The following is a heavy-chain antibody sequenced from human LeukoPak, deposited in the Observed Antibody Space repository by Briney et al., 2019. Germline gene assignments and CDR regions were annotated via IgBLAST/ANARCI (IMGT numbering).Heavy chain of an antibody. CDR1: GGSISGSY. V-gene: IGHV4-59*01. J-gene: IGHJ2*01. D-gene: IGHD2-2*01. Sequence: SETLSLTCTVSGGSISGSYWNWIRQPPGKGLEWIGYIYYRGSTNYNPSLKSRVTISVDTSKKQFSLKLSSVTAADTAVYYCARDPVDQPYWFFDLWGRGTLVTVSS. CDR2: IYYRGST. CDR3: ARDPVDQPYWFFDL.